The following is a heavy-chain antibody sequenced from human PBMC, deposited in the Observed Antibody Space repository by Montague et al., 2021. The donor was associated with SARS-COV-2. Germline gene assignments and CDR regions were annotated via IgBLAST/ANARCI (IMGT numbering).Heavy chain of an antibody. J-gene: IGHJ4*02. CDR3: ARWDPQTLTLIGLRGKSASDY. Sequence: SETLSLTCAVYGGSFSGHYWSWIRQPPGKGLEWIGEINNSGSTNYNPSLKSRVTISVDTSKNQFSLKLHSATAADTAVYYCARWDPQTLTLIGLRGKSASDYWGQGTLVTVSS. CDR1: GGSFSGHY. D-gene: IGHD4-23*01. V-gene: IGHV4-34*01. CDR2: INNSGST.